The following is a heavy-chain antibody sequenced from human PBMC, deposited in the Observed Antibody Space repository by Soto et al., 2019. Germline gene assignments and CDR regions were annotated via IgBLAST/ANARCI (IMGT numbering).Heavy chain of an antibody. CDR2: ISAYNGNT. J-gene: IGHJ6*02. CDR1: GYSFTSYG. Sequence: ASVKVSCKASGYSFTSYGISWVRQAPGQGLEWMGWISAYNGNTNYAKKLQGRVTMTTDTSTSTAYMELRSLRSDDTAVYYCARKGSGVVGYGMDVWGQGTTVTVSS. D-gene: IGHD3-10*01. V-gene: IGHV1-18*01. CDR3: ARKGSGVVGYGMDV.